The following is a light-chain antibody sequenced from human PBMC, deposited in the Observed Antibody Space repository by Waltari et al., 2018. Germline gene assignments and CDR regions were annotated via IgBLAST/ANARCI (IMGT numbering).Light chain of an antibody. CDR1: ESISSR. V-gene: IGKV1-5*03. Sequence: DIQMTQSPSSLSASVGDRVTLTCRASESISSRLAWYQQKPGKVPTLLISQASNLESGVPPRFSGSGSGTEFTLTISSLQPDDFATYYCQEYDDYQWMFGQGTRVQIK. CDR3: QEYDDYQWM. CDR2: QAS. J-gene: IGKJ1*01.